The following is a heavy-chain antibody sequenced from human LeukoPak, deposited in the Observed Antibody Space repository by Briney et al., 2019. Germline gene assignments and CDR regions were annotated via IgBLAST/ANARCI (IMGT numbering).Heavy chain of an antibody. CDR1: GGSFSGYY. V-gene: IGHV4-34*01. J-gene: IGHJ4*02. CDR3: VIFAGY. CDR2: INHSGST. Sequence: SETLSLTCAVYGGSFSGYYWSWIRQPPGKGLEWIGEINHSGSTNYNPSLKSRVTMSVDTSKNQFSLKLSSVTAADTAVYYCVIFAGYWGQGTLVTVSS.